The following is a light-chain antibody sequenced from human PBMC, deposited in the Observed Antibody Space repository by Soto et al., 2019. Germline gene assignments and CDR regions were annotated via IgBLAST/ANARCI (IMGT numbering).Light chain of an antibody. CDR1: SSDVGANKF. J-gene: IGLJ1*01. CDR3: SSYTGGNPSYV. CDR2: EVD. Sequence: QSALTQTPSASGSPGQSVTFSCTGTSSDVGANKFVSWYQQHPGKAPRLIIYEVDRRPSGVPDRFSGSKSGNTASLTVSGLQDEDEADYYCSSYTGGNPSYVFGTGTKVTVL. V-gene: IGLV2-8*01.